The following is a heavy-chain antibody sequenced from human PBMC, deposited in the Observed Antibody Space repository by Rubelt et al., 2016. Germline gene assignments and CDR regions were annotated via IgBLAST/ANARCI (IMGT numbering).Heavy chain of an antibody. V-gene: IGHV1-46*01. J-gene: IGHJ4*02. CDR2: IIPILGIA. Sequence: QVQLVQSGAEVKKPGASVKVSCKASGYTFTSYYMHWVRQAPGQGLEWMGRIIPILGIASYAQKFQGRVTMTTDTSTSTAYMELRSLRSDDTAVYYCARYLGIEGDFDYWGQGTLVTVSS. CDR3: ARYLGIEGDFDY. D-gene: IGHD7-27*01. CDR1: GYTFTSYY.